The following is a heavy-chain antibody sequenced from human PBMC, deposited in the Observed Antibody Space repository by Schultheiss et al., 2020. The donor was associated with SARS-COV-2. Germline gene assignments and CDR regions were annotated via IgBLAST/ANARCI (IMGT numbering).Heavy chain of an antibody. D-gene: IGHD3-10*01. CDR2: IYYSGST. CDR3: ARHWGAMVRGVLQDWFDP. J-gene: IGHJ5*02. CDR1: GGSISSYY. V-gene: IGHV4-39*01. Sequence: SETLSLTCTVSGGSISSYYWGWIRQPPGKGLEWIGSIYYSGSTHYNPSLKSRLAMSVDTSRNQFSLTLNSVTAADTATYYCARHWGAMVRGVLQDWFDPWGQGTLVTVSS.